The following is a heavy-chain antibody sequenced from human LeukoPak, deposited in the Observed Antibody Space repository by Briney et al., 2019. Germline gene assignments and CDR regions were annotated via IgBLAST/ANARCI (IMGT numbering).Heavy chain of an antibody. CDR1: GFTFSSYA. V-gene: IGHV3-7*01. J-gene: IGHJ4*02. Sequence: PGGSLRLSCAASGFTFSSYAMSWVRQAPGKGLEWVANIKPDGSEQYYVDSVKGRFTISRDNAKNSLYLQMNSLRAEDTAVYYCAADSSRDYFDYWGQGTLVTVSS. D-gene: IGHD3-22*01. CDR3: AADSSRDYFDY. CDR2: IKPDGSEQ.